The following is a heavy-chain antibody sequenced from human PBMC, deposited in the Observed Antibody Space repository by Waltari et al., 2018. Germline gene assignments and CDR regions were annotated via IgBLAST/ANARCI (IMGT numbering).Heavy chain of an antibody. J-gene: IGHJ6*03. CDR2: ISSSSSTI. CDR1: GFTFSSYS. D-gene: IGHD3-3*01. Sequence: EVQLVESGGGLVQPGGSLRLSCAASGFTFSSYSMNWFRQAPGKGLEWVSYISSSSSTIYYADSVKGRFTISRDNAKNSLYLQMNSLRAEDTAVYYCARCDFWSGYPSYYYYYMDVWGKGTTVTVSS. CDR3: ARCDFWSGYPSYYYYYMDV. V-gene: IGHV3-48*04.